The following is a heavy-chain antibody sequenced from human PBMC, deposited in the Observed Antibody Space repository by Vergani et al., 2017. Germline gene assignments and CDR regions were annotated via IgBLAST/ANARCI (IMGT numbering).Heavy chain of an antibody. J-gene: IGHJ3*02. CDR3: ARGRVPWELLVNAFDI. D-gene: IGHD1-26*01. CDR1: GYTFTGYY. V-gene: IGHV1-2*02. CDR2: INPNSGGT. Sequence: VQLVQSGAEVKKPGASVKVSCKASGYTFTGYYMHWVRQAPGQGLEWMGWINPNSGGTNYAQKFQGRVTMTRDTSISTSYMELSRLRSDDTAVYYCARGRVPWELLVNAFDIWGQGTMVTVSS.